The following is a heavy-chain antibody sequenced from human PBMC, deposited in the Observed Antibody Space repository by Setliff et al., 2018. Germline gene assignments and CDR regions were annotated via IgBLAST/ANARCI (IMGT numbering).Heavy chain of an antibody. CDR2: IYYSGTT. Sequence: PSETLSLTCTVSGGSISTSSYWGWIRQPPGKGLEWIGSIYYSGTTYYNPSLKSRVTISVDTSKNQFSLKLSSVTAADMAVYYCARRGYYYGWGDSNAFDIWGQGTMVTVSS. CDR1: GGSISTSSY. D-gene: IGHD3-10*01. J-gene: IGHJ3*02. CDR3: ARRGYYYGWGDSNAFDI. V-gene: IGHV4-39*01.